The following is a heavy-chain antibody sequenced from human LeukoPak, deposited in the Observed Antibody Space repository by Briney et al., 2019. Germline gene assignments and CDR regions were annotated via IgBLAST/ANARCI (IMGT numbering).Heavy chain of an antibody. J-gene: IGHJ3*01. CDR2: ISNSGNTA. D-gene: IGHD3-16*01. V-gene: IGHV3-23*01. Sequence: PGGSLRLSCEASGFTFTNYAMTWVRQTPGKGMEWLSYISNSGNTAIYADSVKGRFSVSRDNSNNVVFLQMSNLGADDSAVYYCAKRLTLGDFDVWGQGTVVTVSS. CDR3: AKRLTLGDFDV. CDR1: GFTFTNYA.